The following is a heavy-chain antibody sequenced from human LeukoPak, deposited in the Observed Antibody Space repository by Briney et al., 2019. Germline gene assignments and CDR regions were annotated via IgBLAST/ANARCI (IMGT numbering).Heavy chain of an antibody. CDR2: MNPKSGNT. CDR3: ARGGRITMVRPHYYYYGMDV. CDR1: GYTFTSYD. J-gene: IGHJ6*02. D-gene: IGHD3-10*01. Sequence: ASVKVSCKASGYTFTSYDINWVRQATGQGLEWMGLMNPKSGNTGYAQKFQGRVTMTRSTSISTAYMELSSLRSEDTAVYYCARGGRITMVRPHYYYYGMDVWGQGTTVTVSS. V-gene: IGHV1-8*01.